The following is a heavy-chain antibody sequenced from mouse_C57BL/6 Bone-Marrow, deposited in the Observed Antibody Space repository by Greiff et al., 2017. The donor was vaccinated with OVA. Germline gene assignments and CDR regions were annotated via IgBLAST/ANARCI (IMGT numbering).Heavy chain of an antibody. D-gene: IGHD2-4*01. Sequence: QVQLQQPGAELVMPGASVKLSCKASGYTFTSYWMHWVKQRPGQGLEWIGEIDPSDSYTNYNQKFQGKSTLTVYKSSSTAYMQLSSLTSEDSAVYYCARSRGAYDYDGSYYFDYWGQGTTLTVSS. CDR2: IDPSDSYT. J-gene: IGHJ2*01. V-gene: IGHV1-69*01. CDR1: GYTFTSYW. CDR3: ARSRGAYDYDGSYYFDY.